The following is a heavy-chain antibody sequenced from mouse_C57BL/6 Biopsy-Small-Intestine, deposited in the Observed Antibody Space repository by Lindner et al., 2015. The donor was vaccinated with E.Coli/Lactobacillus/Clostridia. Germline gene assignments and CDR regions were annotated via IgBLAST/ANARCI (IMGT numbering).Heavy chain of an antibody. J-gene: IGHJ3*01. Sequence: VQLQESGPELVKPGASVKIPCKASGYTFTDYNMNWVKQSNGKSLEWIGVINPNYGTTSYNQKFKGKATLTVDQSSSTAYMQLNSLTSEDSAVYYCARDYYGSSHAWFAYWGQGTLVTVSA. D-gene: IGHD1-1*01. V-gene: IGHV1-39*01. CDR2: INPNYGTT. CDR3: ARDYYGSSHAWFAY. CDR1: GYTFTDYN.